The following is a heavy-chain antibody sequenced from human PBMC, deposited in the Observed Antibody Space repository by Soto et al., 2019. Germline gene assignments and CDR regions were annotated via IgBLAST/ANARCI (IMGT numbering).Heavy chain of an antibody. D-gene: IGHD3-10*01. CDR2: INHSGST. J-gene: IGHJ5*02. Sequence: SETLSLTCAVYGGSFSGYYWSWIRQPPGKGLEWIGEINHSGSTNYNPSLKSRVTISVDTSKNQFSLKLSSVTAADTAVYYCAREERMVRGAKAWFDPWGQGTLVTVSS. CDR3: AREERMVRGAKAWFDP. CDR1: GGSFSGYY. V-gene: IGHV4-34*01.